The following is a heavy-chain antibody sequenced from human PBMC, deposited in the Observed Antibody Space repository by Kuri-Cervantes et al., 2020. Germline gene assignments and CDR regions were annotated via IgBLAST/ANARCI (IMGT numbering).Heavy chain of an antibody. Sequence: GSLRLSCAASGFTFSSYGMHWVRQAPGKGLEWVSAISGSGGSTYYADSVKGRFTISRDNSKNTLYLQMNSLRAEDTAVYYCAKSSNYDILTGYTSWGQGTPVTVSS. CDR1: GFTFSSYG. J-gene: IGHJ5*02. V-gene: IGHV3-23*01. D-gene: IGHD3-9*01. CDR2: ISGSGGST. CDR3: AKSSNYDILTGYTS.